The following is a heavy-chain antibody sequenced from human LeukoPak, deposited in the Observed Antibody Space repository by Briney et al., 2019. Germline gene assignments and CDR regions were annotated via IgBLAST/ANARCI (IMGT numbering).Heavy chain of an antibody. J-gene: IGHJ4*02. Sequence: GGSLRLSCAVSGFSISNYSMNWVRQAPGKGLEWLSYISSTTSSAIYYADSVKGRFTISRDNAKNSLYLQMNSLRAEDTAVYYCARDEGNTGYYYWGQGTLVTVSS. CDR1: GFSISNYS. CDR2: ISSTTSSAI. V-gene: IGHV3-48*01. D-gene: IGHD3-9*01. CDR3: ARDEGNTGYYY.